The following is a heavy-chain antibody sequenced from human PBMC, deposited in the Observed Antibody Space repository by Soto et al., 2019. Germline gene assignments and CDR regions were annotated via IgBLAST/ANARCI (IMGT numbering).Heavy chain of an antibody. CDR1: GYTFTSYE. Sequence: QVQLVQSGAEVKKPGASVKVSCKASGYTFTSYEITWVRQATGQGPEWMGWMNPNSGGTVYAQKFRGRVTMTTNTSISTAYMELRSRRSEDTAVYYCGRGGLVYAGADYWGQGPLVPVPS. CDR3: GRGGLVYAGADY. CDR2: MNPNSGGT. J-gene: IGHJ4*02. V-gene: IGHV1-8*01. D-gene: IGHD3-3*01.